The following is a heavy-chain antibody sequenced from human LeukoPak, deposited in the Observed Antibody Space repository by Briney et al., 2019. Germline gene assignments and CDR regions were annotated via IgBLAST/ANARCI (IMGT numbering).Heavy chain of an antibody. J-gene: IGHJ4*02. D-gene: IGHD3-10*01. V-gene: IGHV3-15*04. CDR3: STYGSGRKFDY. Sequence: GGSLRLSCVGSGFSFTDAWMSWVRQIPGKGLEWIGRIESKTDGETTDYATPVKDRFIISRDDSTNTLYLQMNSLKSEDTAVYYCSTYGSGRKFDYWGQGTLVTVSS. CDR1: GFSFTDAW. CDR2: IESKTDGETT.